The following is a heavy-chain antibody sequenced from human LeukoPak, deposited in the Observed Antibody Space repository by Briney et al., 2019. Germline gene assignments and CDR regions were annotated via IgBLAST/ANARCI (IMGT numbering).Heavy chain of an antibody. D-gene: IGHD3-10*01. CDR2: IIPILGIA. Sequence: ASVKVSCKASGGTFSSYAISWVRQAPGQGLEWMGRIIPILGIANYAQKFQGRVTITTDESTSTAYMELSSLRSEDTAVYYCARDSYYGSGSYYKDWFDPWGQGTLVTVSS. CDR3: ARDSYYGSGSYYKDWFDP. J-gene: IGHJ5*02. CDR1: GGTFSSYA. V-gene: IGHV1-69*04.